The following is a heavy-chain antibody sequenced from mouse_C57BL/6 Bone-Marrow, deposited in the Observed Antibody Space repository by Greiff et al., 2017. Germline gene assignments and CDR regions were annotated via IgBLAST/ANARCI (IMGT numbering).Heavy chain of an antibody. CDR1: GFSFNTYA. CDR3: VRHYGSAWFAY. J-gene: IGHJ3*01. Sequence: EVQVVESGGGLVQPKGSLKLSCAASGFSFNTYAMNWVRHAPGKGLEWVARIRSKSNNYATYYADSVKDRFTISRDDSESMLYLQMNNLKTEDTAMYYCVRHYGSAWFAYWGQGTLVTVSA. V-gene: IGHV10-1*01. D-gene: IGHD1-1*01. CDR2: IRSKSNNYAT.